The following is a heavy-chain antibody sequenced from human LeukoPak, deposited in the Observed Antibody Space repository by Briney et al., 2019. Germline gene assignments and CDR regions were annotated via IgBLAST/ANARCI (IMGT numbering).Heavy chain of an antibody. D-gene: IGHD1-1*01. CDR2: ISDSGTT. J-gene: IGHJ6*03. CDR3: ARVTGFPGSSYYYMDV. Sequence: PSETLSLTCTVSGGSISRYYWSWIRQPPGKGLEWFGYISDSGTTNYNPSLKSRVTISVDTSKKEFSLKLSSVTAADTAVYFCARVTGFPGSSYYYMDVWGKGTTVTVSS. V-gene: IGHV4-59*01. CDR1: GGSISRYY.